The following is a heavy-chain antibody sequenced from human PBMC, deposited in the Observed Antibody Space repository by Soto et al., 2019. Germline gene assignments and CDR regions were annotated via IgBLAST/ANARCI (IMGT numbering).Heavy chain of an antibody. V-gene: IGHV1-3*01. Sequence: ASVKVSCKASGYTFTSYAIHWVRQAPGQRLEWMGWINAGNGNTKYSQNLQGRVTMTRDTSISTAYMELRSLRSEDTALYYCARVTAGSSDFDYWGQGTLVTVSS. CDR2: INAGNGNT. CDR3: ARVTAGSSDFDY. J-gene: IGHJ4*02. D-gene: IGHD6-6*01. CDR1: GYTFTSYA.